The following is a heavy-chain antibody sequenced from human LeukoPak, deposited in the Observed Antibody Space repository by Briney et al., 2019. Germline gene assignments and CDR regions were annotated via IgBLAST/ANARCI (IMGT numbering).Heavy chain of an antibody. CDR1: GGSFSGYY. V-gene: IGHV4-34*01. Sequence: SETLSLTCAVYGGSFSGYYWSWIRQPPGKWLEWIGEINHSGSTNYNPSLKSRVTISVDTSKNQFSLKLSSVTAADTAVYYCARTLSKASAFDISGQGTMVTVST. CDR3: ARTLSKASAFDI. J-gene: IGHJ3*02. D-gene: IGHD5/OR15-5a*01. CDR2: INHSGST.